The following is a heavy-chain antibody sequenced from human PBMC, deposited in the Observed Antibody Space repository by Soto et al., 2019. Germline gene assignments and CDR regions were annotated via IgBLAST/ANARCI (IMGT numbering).Heavy chain of an antibody. J-gene: IGHJ6*02. V-gene: IGHV3-33*01. Sequence: QVQLVESGGGVVQPGRSLRLSCAASGFTFSSYGMHWVRQAPGKGLVWVAVIWYDGSNKYYADSVKGRFTISRDNSKNTLDLQMNSLRAEDTAVYYCARDRVTIFGVPKYYYYYGMDVWGQGTAVTVSS. D-gene: IGHD3-3*01. CDR2: IWYDGSNK. CDR1: GFTFSSYG. CDR3: ARDRVTIFGVPKYYYYYGMDV.